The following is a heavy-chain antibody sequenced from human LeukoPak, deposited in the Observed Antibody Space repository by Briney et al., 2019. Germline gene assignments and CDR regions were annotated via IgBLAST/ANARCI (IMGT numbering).Heavy chain of an antibody. CDR1: GGSISSYY. CDR3: ARAPRRFGVSWFDP. D-gene: IGHD3-10*01. V-gene: IGHV4-59*01. J-gene: IGHJ5*02. Sequence: SETLSLTCTVSGGSISSYYWSWIRQPPGKGLEWIGYIYYSGSTNYNPSLKSRVTISVDTSKNQFPLKLSSVTAADTAVYYCARAPRRFGVSWFDPWGQGTLVTVSS. CDR2: IYYSGST.